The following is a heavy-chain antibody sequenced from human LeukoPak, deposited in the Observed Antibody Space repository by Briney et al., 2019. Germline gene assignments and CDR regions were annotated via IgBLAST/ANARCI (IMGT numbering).Heavy chain of an antibody. CDR3: ARDASYDYVWGRANWFDP. V-gene: IGHV4-34*01. CDR2: IYYSGST. D-gene: IGHD3-16*01. Sequence: SETLSLTCAVYGGSFSGYYWGWIRQPPGKGLEWIGSIYYSGSTYYNPSLKSRVTISVDTSKNQFSLKLSSVTAADTAVYYCARDASYDYVWGRANWFDPWGQGTLVTVSS. J-gene: IGHJ5*02. CDR1: GGSFSGYY.